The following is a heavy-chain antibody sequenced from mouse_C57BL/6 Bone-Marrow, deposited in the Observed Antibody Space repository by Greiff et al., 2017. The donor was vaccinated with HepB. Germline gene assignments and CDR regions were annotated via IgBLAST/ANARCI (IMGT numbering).Heavy chain of an antibody. CDR2: IYPGDGDT. CDR1: GYAFSSSW. J-gene: IGHJ2*01. V-gene: IGHV1-82*01. D-gene: IGHD3-3*01. Sequence: QVQLQQSGPELVKPGASVKISCKASGYAFSSSWMNWVKQRPGKGLEWIGRIYPGDGDTNYNGKFKGKATLTADKSSSTAYMQLSSLTSEDSAVYVCARRTGQLRDYFDYWGQGTTLTVSS. CDR3: ARRTGQLRDYFDY.